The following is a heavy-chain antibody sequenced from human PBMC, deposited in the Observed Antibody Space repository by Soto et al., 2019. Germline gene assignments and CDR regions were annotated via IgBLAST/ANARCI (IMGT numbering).Heavy chain of an antibody. V-gene: IGHV6-1*01. Sequence: PSQTLSLTCAISGDSVSSNSVGWNWIRQSPSRGLEWLGRTYYRSKWYNDSAISVKSRITINPDTSKNQLSLQLNSVTPEDTAVYYCARSANGASFDYWGQGTRVTVSS. D-gene: IGHD2-8*01. J-gene: IGHJ4*02. CDR2: TYYRSKWYN. CDR1: GDSVSSNSVG. CDR3: ARSANGASFDY.